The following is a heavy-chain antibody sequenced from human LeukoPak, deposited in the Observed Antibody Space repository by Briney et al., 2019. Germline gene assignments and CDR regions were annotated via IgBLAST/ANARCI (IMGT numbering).Heavy chain of an antibody. V-gene: IGHV1-69*05. Sequence: ASVKVSRKASGGTFSSYAISWVRQAPGQGLEWMGRIIPIFGTANYAQKFQGRVTITTDESTSTAYMELSSLRSEDTAVYYCARGGYYDSSGYYRYYFDYWGQGTLVTVSS. CDR3: ARGGYYDSSGYYRYYFDY. CDR1: GGTFSSYA. CDR2: IIPIFGTA. D-gene: IGHD3-22*01. J-gene: IGHJ4*02.